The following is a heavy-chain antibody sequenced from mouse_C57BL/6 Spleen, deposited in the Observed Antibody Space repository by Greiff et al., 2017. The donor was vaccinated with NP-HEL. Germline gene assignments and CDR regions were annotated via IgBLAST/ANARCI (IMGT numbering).Heavy chain of an antibody. CDR3: ARKGGYDSFDY. CDR1: GYTFTSYW. CDR2: IDPNSGGT. D-gene: IGHD2-4*01. V-gene: IGHV1-72*01. J-gene: IGHJ2*01. Sequence: QVQLQQPGAELVKPGASVKLSCKASGYTFTSYWMHWVKQRPGRGLEWIGRIDPNSGGTKYNEKFKSKATLTVDQPSSTAYMQLSSLTSEEAAVYYCARKGGYDSFDYWGQGTTLTVSS.